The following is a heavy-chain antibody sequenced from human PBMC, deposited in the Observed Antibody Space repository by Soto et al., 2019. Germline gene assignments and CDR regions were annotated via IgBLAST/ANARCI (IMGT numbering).Heavy chain of an antibody. D-gene: IGHD3-22*01. J-gene: IGHJ6*02. CDR3: AKDLRGHYDSSGYYYAAGGIDV. CDR1: GFIFDDYA. Sequence: PGGSLRLACAASGFIFDDYAMHWVRQTPGRGLEWVSGISLNRGRIGYADSVEGRFTISRDNAKNSLYLQMTSLRVEDTALYYCAKDLRGHYDSSGYYYAAGGIDVWGQGTTVTVSS. V-gene: IGHV3-9*01. CDR2: ISLNRGRI.